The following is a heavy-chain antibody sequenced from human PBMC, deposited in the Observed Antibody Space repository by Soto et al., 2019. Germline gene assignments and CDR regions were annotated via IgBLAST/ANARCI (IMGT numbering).Heavy chain of an antibody. CDR3: ARVPVAVAATEDYYGLDV. D-gene: IGHD2-15*01. Sequence: PSETLSLTCSVSGVSITSYYWSWIRQSAGGGLEWMGRINTDGLSTYSPSFKSRLTMLLDTSKNQVSLRLISVTAADTAVYFCARVPVAVAATEDYYGLDVWGQGTTVTVSS. CDR2: INTDGLS. J-gene: IGHJ6*02. CDR1: GVSITSYY. V-gene: IGHV4-4*07.